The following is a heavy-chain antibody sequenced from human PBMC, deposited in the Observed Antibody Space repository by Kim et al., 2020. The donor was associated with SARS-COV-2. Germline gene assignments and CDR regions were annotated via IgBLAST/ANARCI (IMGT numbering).Heavy chain of an antibody. V-gene: IGHV3-23*01. CDR3: AKVDTTNVYYYYYGMDV. Sequence: SVKGRFTISRDNSKNTLFLQMTSLRAEDTAVYYCAKVDTTNVYYYYYGMDVWGQGTTVTVSS. J-gene: IGHJ6*02. D-gene: IGHD1-1*01.